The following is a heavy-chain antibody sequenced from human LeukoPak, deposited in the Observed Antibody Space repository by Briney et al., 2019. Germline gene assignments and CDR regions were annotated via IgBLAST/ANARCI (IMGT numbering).Heavy chain of an antibody. J-gene: IGHJ5*02. D-gene: IGHD2-2*01. CDR2: IKQDGSEK. Sequence: GGSLRLSCAASGFTFSSYWMSWVRQAPGKGLEWVANIKQDGSEKYYVDSVKGRFTISRDNAKNSLYLQMNSLRAEDTAVYYCARGRVPGSTSCYFPWGQGTLVTVSS. CDR1: GFTFSSYW. CDR3: ARGRVPGSTSCYFP. V-gene: IGHV3-7*01.